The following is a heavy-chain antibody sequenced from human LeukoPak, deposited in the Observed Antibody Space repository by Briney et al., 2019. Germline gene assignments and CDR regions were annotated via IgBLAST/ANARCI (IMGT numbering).Heavy chain of an antibody. CDR1: GGSFSGYY. D-gene: IGHD3-10*01. CDR2: INHSGST. Sequence: PSETLSLTCAVYGGSFSGYYWSWLRQPPGKGLEWIGEINHSGSTNYNPSLKSRVTISVDTSKNQFSLKLSSVTAADTAVYYCARDFEGFGELSASADYWGQGTLVTVSS. V-gene: IGHV4-34*01. CDR3: ARDFEGFGELSASADY. J-gene: IGHJ4*02.